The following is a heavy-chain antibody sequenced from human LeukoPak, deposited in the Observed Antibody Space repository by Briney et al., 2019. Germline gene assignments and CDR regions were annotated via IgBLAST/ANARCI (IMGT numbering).Heavy chain of an antibody. D-gene: IGHD6-19*01. V-gene: IGHV3-43*01. CDR3: AKDIIPRDSSCWYGNWIDP. Sequence: GGSLILSCAASGFTFDDYTMHWLRQAPEKSLEWVSLISWDGGSTYYADSVKGRFTISRDNSKKSLYLQMNSLRTEDTALYYCAKDIIPRDSSCWYGNWIDPWGQGTLVTVSS. CDR1: GFTFDDYT. CDR2: ISWDGGST. J-gene: IGHJ5*02.